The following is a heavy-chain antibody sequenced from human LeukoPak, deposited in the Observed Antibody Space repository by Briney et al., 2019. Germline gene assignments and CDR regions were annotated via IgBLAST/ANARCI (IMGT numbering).Heavy chain of an antibody. CDR3: ARHSSGWYGTYFDY. J-gene: IGHJ4*02. CDR1: GFTFSSYE. V-gene: IGHV3-48*03. CDR2: ISSSGSTI. D-gene: IGHD6-19*01. Sequence: GGSLRLSCAASGFTFSSYEMNWVRQAPGKGLEWVSYISSSGSTIYYADSVKGRFTISRDNAKNSLYLQMNSLRAEDAAVYYCARHSSGWYGTYFDYWGQGTLVTVSS.